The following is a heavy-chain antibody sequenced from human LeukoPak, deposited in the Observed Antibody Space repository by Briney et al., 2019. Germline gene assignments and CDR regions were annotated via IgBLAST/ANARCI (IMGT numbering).Heavy chain of an antibody. CDR2: ISSSSSYI. CDR1: GFTFSDYA. Sequence: PGGSLRLSCAASGFTFSDYAINWVRQAPGKGLEWVSSISSSSSYIYYADSVKGRFTISRDNAKNSLYLQMNSLRAEDTAVYYCARDSSEGPNYYYYYMDVWGKGTTVTVSS. V-gene: IGHV3-21*01. J-gene: IGHJ6*03. CDR3: ARDSSEGPNYYYYYMDV.